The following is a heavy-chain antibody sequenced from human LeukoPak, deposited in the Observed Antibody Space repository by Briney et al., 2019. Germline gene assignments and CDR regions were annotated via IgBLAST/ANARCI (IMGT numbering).Heavy chain of an antibody. CDR1: GFTFSNYN. J-gene: IGHJ4*02. CDR3: ARVPLYDRSGYYFDY. Sequence: GGSLRLSCAASGFTFSNYNMNWVRQAPGRGLEGVSYISTSGRAIFYADSVKGRFTISRDNAKNSLFLQMNSLRDEDTAVYYCARVPLYDRSGYYFDYWGLGTLVTVSS. CDR2: ISTSGRAI. D-gene: IGHD3-22*01. V-gene: IGHV3-48*02.